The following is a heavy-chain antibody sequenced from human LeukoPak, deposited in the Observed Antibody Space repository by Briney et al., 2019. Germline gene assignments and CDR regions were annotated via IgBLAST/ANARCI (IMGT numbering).Heavy chain of an antibody. D-gene: IGHD5-24*01. CDR1: GGSFSGYY. CDR3: ARSRWLYEPDFDY. V-gene: IGHV4-34*01. CDR2: INHSGST. Sequence: PSETPSLTCAVYGGSFSGYYWSWIRQPPGKGLGWIGEINHSGSTNYNPSLKSRVTISVDTSKNQFSLKLSSVTAADTAVYYCARSRWLYEPDFDYWGQGTLITVSS. J-gene: IGHJ4*02.